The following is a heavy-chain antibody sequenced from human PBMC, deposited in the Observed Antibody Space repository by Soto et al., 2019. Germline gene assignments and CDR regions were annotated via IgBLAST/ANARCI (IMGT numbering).Heavy chain of an antibody. CDR2: VNPDNGGT. V-gene: IGHV1-2*02. Sequence: ASVKVSCKXSGYTFTGNYIHWVRQAPGQGLEWMGWVNPDNGGTTSAQKFQGRVTMTSDTSVTTAYMELNRLTSDDTAVYYCARDPRPPSGWLGFWEYGMDVWGQGTTVTVSS. CDR3: ARDPRPPSGWLGFWEYGMDV. CDR1: GYTFTGNY. D-gene: IGHD3-3*01. J-gene: IGHJ6*02.